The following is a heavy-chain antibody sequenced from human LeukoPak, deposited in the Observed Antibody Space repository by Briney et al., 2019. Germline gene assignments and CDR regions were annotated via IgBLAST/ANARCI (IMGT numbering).Heavy chain of an antibody. D-gene: IGHD6-19*01. CDR1: GFTFSTLP. CDR3: VNQISGWVY. V-gene: IGHV3-64D*06. J-gene: IGHJ4*02. CDR2: SSSNGGST. Sequence: GGSLRLFCSASGFTFSTLPMHWVRQAPGKGLEYVSGSSSNGGSTYYADSAKGRFIISRDNSKNTLYLQMSSLRPEDTAVYYCVNQISGWVYWGQGTLVTVSS.